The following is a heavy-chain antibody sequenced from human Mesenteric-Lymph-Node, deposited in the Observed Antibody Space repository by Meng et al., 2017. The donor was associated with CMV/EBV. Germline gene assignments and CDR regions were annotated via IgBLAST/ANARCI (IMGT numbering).Heavy chain of an antibody. J-gene: IGHJ4*02. CDR3: AKDRQEFDWSGNFES. D-gene: IGHD3-3*01. CDR2: INSSDSEI. Sequence: GFKFKDYARGWGSQAPGKGLGWIGVINSSDSEIKYGDSGKGRDTITRDDSNNTLYMQMNSLRVEDTAVYYCAKDRQEFDWSGNFESWGQGTLVTVSS. V-gene: IGHV3-23*03. CDR1: GFKFKDYA.